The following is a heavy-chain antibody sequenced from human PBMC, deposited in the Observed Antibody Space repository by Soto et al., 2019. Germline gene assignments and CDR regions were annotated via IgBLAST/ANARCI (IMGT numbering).Heavy chain of an antibody. D-gene: IGHD6-13*01. CDR3: ARDRHSSSRYRGRTDWFDP. CDR1: GGTFSSYA. CDR2: IIPIFGTA. V-gene: IGHV1-69*06. J-gene: IGHJ5*02. Sequence: QVQLVQSGAEVKKPGSSVKVSCKASGGTFSSYAISWVRQAPGQGREWMGGIIPIFGTANYAQKFPGRVTITADKSTRTADMELSSLRSEDTAVYYCARDRHSSSRYRGRTDWFDPWGQGTLVTVSS.